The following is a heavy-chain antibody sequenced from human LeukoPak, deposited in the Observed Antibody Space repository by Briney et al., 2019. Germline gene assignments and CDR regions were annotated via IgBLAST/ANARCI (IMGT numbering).Heavy chain of an antibody. Sequence: PGGSLRPSCAASGFTFSSYSFNWVRQAPGKGLEWVSSINTVASYIYYADSVRGRFTISRDNAENSLWLQMNGLRAEDSAVYYCARLRRNSDRSGFYYYYDNWGQGTLVTVSS. V-gene: IGHV3-21*01. CDR3: ARLRRNSDRSGFYYYYDN. D-gene: IGHD3-22*01. CDR1: GFTFSSYS. CDR2: INTVASYI. J-gene: IGHJ4*02.